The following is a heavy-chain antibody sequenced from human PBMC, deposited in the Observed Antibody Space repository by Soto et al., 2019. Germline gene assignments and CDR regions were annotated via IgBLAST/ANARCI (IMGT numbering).Heavy chain of an antibody. Sequence: QVQLVQSGAEVKKPGASVKVSCKASGYTLTNYGLSWVRQAPGQGLEWMGWINTYNVDTNYAQTFQGRVTMTRDTSTSKAYMELTSLRSADTAVYYCARYWSGGACYSRLFDFWGQGTLVNVSS. J-gene: IGHJ4*02. D-gene: IGHD2-21*02. CDR3: ARYWSGGACYSRLFDF. CDR1: GYTLTNYG. V-gene: IGHV1-18*01. CDR2: INTYNVDT.